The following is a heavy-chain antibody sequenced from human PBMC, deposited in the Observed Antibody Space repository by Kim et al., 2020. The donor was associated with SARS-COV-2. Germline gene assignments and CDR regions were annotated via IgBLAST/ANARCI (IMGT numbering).Heavy chain of an antibody. CDR2: IYYSGST. J-gene: IGHJ5*02. CDR1: GGSISSGGYY. D-gene: IGHD2-2*01. Sequence: SETLSLTCTVSGGSISSGGYYWSWIRQYPGKGLEWIGYIYYSGSTYYNPSLRSRVSISVDTSENQFSLKLNSVTAADTAVYYCARYCSSTSCRWFDPWG. CDR3: ARYCSSTSCRWFDP. V-gene: IGHV4-31*03.